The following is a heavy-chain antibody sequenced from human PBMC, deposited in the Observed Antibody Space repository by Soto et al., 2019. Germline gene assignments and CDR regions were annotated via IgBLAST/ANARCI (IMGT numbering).Heavy chain of an antibody. CDR1: GFAFNNYA. D-gene: IGHD1-26*01. CDR3: AADVGEGGPLFEF. V-gene: IGHV3-23*01. CDR2: IDRTGGAT. J-gene: IGHJ4*02. Sequence: EVPLLESGGDLVQPGGSLGLSCVASGFAFNNYAMSWVRQAPGKGLEWVSTIDRTGGATHYADSVKGRFTISSDNSKETLFHHRNMLGVEDAAKYYGAADVGEGGPLFEFWGQGTLVTVSS.